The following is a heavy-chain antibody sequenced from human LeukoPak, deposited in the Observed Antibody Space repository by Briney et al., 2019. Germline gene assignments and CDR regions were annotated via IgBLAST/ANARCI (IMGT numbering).Heavy chain of an antibody. CDR2: ISSSGSTI. Sequence: GGSLRLSCAASGFTFSDYYMSWIRQAPGKGLEWVSYISSSGSTIYYADSVKGRFTISRDNAKNSLYLQMNSLRAEDTAVYYCAREVYDFWSEGGTFDYWGQGTLVTVSS. J-gene: IGHJ4*02. D-gene: IGHD3-3*01. CDR1: GFTFSDYY. V-gene: IGHV3-11*04. CDR3: AREVYDFWSEGGTFDY.